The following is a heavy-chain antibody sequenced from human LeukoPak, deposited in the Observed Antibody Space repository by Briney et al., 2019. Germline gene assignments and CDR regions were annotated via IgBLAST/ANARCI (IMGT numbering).Heavy chain of an antibody. CDR2: ISYNGNNI. Sequence: TGGSLRLSCADSGFTFSSYAMHWVRQAPGKGLEWVAVISYNGNNIHYTDSVKGRFTISRDNSKNTLYLQMNSLRAEDTAVYFCARVLSTQTPLPNYWGQGTLVTVSS. D-gene: IGHD2/OR15-2a*01. V-gene: IGHV3-30-3*01. CDR1: GFTFSSYA. CDR3: ARVLSTQTPLPNY. J-gene: IGHJ4*02.